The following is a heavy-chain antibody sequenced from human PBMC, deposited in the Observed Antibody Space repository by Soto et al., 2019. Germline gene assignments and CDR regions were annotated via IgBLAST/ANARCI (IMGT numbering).Heavy chain of an antibody. V-gene: IGHV3-30*03. J-gene: IGHJ4*02. CDR1: GYSFSNYG. Sequence: GGSLRLSCVVSGYSFSNYGMHWIRQPPGKGLEWMAFISYDGSNKWHADSVKGRFTISRDNSKNTLNLQMNSLRAEDTAVYYCARDAPPDDYWGQGTLVTVSS. CDR2: ISYDGSNK. CDR3: ARDAPPDDY.